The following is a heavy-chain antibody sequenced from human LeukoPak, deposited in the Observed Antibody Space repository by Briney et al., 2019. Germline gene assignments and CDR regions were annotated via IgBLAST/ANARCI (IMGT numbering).Heavy chain of an antibody. CDR3: AKEIRREVIDY. Sequence: GGSLRLSCAASGFTFSSYAIHWVRQAPGKGLEWVAVISFDGSNKWYADSVKGRFTISRDNSKNTLYLQMNSLRPEDTAVYYCAKEIRREVIDYWGQGTLVTVSS. D-gene: IGHD3-16*02. V-gene: IGHV3-30-3*01. CDR1: GFTFSSYA. CDR2: ISFDGSNK. J-gene: IGHJ4*02.